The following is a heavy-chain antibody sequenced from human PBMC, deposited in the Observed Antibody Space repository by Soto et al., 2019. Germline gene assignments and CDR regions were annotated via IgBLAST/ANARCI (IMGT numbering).Heavy chain of an antibody. CDR2: MNPNSGNT. Sequence: ASAKLSCKAFGYTFTRYDINCVRQATGQGLEWMGWMNPNSGNTGYAQKFQGRVTMTRNTSISTAYMELSSLRSEDTAVYYCAREKGSSGFDPWGQGTLVTVSS. CDR1: GYTFTRYD. CDR3: AREKGSSGFDP. V-gene: IGHV1-8*01. D-gene: IGHD6-6*01. J-gene: IGHJ5*02.